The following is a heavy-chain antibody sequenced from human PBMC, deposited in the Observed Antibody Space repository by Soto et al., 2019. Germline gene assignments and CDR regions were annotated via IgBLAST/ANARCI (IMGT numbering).Heavy chain of an antibody. CDR1: GYTFTSYA. CDR2: LNAANGDA. D-gene: IGHD6-19*01. J-gene: IGHJ4*02. V-gene: IGHV1-3*01. CDR3: AREQEYTCGWYPMAY. Sequence: QVQLVQSGAEVKKPGASVKVSCKASGYTFTSYAMHWVRQAPGQRLEWMGWLNAANGDARYSQNFQGRVTITRDTSATTAYMVLSSLRSEDTAVYYCAREQEYTCGWYPMAYWGQGTLVTVSS.